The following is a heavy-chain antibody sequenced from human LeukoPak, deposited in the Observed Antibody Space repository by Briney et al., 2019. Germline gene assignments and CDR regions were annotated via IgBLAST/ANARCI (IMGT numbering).Heavy chain of an antibody. V-gene: IGHV4-39*07. CDR1: GGSISSSSYY. CDR3: ARDNWNYSAYYYYYMDV. CDR2: IYYSGST. D-gene: IGHD1-7*01. J-gene: IGHJ6*03. Sequence: NSSETLSLTCTVSGGSISSSSYYWGWIRQPPGKGLEWIGSIYYSGSTYYNPCLKSRVTISVDTSKNQFSLKLSSVTAADTAVYYCARDNWNYSAYYYYYMDVWGKGTTVTVSS.